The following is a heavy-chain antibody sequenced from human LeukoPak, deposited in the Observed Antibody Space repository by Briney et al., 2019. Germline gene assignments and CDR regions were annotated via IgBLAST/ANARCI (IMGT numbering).Heavy chain of an antibody. CDR2: IYTGGTT. Sequence: GGSLRLSCAASGFTVTSNHMSWARQAPGKGLEWVSIIYTGGTTHYADSLKDRFTISRDDSINTLYLQMNSLRAEDTAVYYCARDSSSYYFDYWGQGTLVTVSS. J-gene: IGHJ4*02. CDR3: ARDSSSYYFDY. V-gene: IGHV3-66*01. CDR1: GFTVTSNH. D-gene: IGHD6-6*01.